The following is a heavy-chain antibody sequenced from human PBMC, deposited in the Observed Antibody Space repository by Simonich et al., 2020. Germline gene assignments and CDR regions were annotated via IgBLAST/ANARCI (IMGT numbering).Heavy chain of an antibody. J-gene: IGHJ4*02. CDR1: GYTFTSYG. CDR2: IDAYKGNT. V-gene: IGHV1-18*01. Sequence: QVQLVQSGAEVKKPGASVKVSCKASGYTFTSYGIIWVRTAPGKGLEWKERIDAYKGNTNYAQELQGRVTNTTNTSTSTAYMELRSLRSDDTAGYYCARASRGTWWYYYFDYWGQGTLVTVSS. D-gene: IGHD2-15*01. CDR3: ARASRGTWWYYYFDY.